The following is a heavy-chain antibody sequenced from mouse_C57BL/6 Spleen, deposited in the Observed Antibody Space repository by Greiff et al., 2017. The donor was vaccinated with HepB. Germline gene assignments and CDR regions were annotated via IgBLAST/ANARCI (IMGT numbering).Heavy chain of an antibody. D-gene: IGHD2-4*01. CDR1: GYTFTDYY. CDR2: INPYNGGT. CDR3: ARWSVYDYEGAMDY. J-gene: IGHJ4*01. Sequence: DVQLQESGPVLVKPGASVKMSCKASGYTFTDYYMNWVKQSHGKSLEWIGVINPYNGGTSYNQKFKGKATLTVDKSSSTAYMELNSLTSEDSAVYYCARWSVYDYEGAMDYWGQGTSVTVSS. V-gene: IGHV1-19*01.